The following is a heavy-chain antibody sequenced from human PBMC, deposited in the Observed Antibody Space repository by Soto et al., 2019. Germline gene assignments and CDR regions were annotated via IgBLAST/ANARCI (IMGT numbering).Heavy chain of an antibody. CDR1: GFTFSDYY. V-gene: IGHV3-11*01. Sequence: GGSLRLSCAASGFTFSDYYMSWIRQAPGKGLEWVSYISSSGSTIYYADSVKGRFTISRDNAKNSLYLQMNSLRAEDTAVYYCARDLVPAAPFYYYYYYYMDVWGKGTTVTVSS. CDR2: ISSSGSTI. J-gene: IGHJ6*03. D-gene: IGHD2-2*01. CDR3: ARDLVPAAPFYYYYYYYMDV.